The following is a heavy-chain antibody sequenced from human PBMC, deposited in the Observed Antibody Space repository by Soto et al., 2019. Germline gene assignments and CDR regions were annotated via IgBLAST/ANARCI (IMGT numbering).Heavy chain of an antibody. J-gene: IGHJ2*01. Sequence: EVQLLESGGALVQPGGSLRLSCAASGFTFSSYAMSWVRQAPGKGLEWVSAISGSGGSTYYADSVKGRFTISRDNSKNTLYLQMNSLRAEDTAVYYCAKDVDYGGSLPFRYFDLWGRGTLVTVSS. CDR3: AKDVDYGGSLPFRYFDL. CDR2: ISGSGGST. V-gene: IGHV3-23*01. CDR1: GFTFSSYA. D-gene: IGHD4-17*01.